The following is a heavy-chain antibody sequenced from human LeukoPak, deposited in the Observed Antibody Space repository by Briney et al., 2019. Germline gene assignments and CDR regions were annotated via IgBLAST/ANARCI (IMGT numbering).Heavy chain of an antibody. J-gene: IGHJ4*02. V-gene: IGHV3-30*18. CDR2: ISYDGSNK. Sequence: GRSLRLSCAASGFTFSSYGMHWVRQAPGKGLEWVAVISYDGSNKYYADSGKGRFTISRDNSKNTMYLQMNSLRGEDTAVYYCAKRSDYGGNWNYFDYWGQGTLVTVSS. CDR3: AKRSDYGGNWNYFDY. D-gene: IGHD4-23*01. CDR1: GFTFSSYG.